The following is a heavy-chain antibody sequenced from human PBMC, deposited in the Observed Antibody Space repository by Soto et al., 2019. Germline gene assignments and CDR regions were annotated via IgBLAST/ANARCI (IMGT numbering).Heavy chain of an antibody. J-gene: IGHJ4*02. V-gene: IGHV3-23*01. CDR2: ISGSGGST. D-gene: IGHD4-4*01. CDR3: AKATTLTTKVSFDY. CDR1: GFPFSSYA. Sequence: GGSLRLSCAASGFPFSSYAMSWVRQAPGKGLEWVSAISGSGGSTYYADSVKGRFTISRDNSKNTLYLQMNSLRAEDTAVYYCAKATTLTTKVSFDYWGQGTLVTVSS.